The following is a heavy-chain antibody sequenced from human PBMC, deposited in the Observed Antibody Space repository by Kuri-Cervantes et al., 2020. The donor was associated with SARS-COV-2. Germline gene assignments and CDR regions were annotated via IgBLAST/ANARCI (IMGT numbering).Heavy chain of an antibody. CDR2: IYYSGST. CDR1: GGSISSSSYY. J-gene: IGHJ4*02. V-gene: IGHV4-39*01. Sequence: SETLSLTCIVSGGSISSSSYYWGWIRQPPGKGQEWIGSIYYSGSTYYNPSLKSRVTISVDTSKNQFSLKLSSVTAADTAVYYCASYVVVPAAPLDYRGQGTLVTVSS. D-gene: IGHD2-2*01. CDR3: ASYVVVPAAPLDY.